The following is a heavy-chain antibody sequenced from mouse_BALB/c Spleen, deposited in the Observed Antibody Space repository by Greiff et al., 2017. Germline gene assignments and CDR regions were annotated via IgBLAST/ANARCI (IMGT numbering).Heavy chain of an antibody. J-gene: IGHJ3*01. CDR3: AREDYGSSLAY. V-gene: IGHV2-9*02. CDR1: GFSLTSYG. Sequence: VKLMESGPGLVAPSQSLSITCTVSGFSLTSYGVHWVRQPPGKGLEWLGVIWAGGSTNYNSALMSRLSISKDNSKSQVFLKMNSLQTDDTAMYYCAREDYGSSLAYWGQGTLVTVSA. CDR2: IWAGGST. D-gene: IGHD1-1*01.